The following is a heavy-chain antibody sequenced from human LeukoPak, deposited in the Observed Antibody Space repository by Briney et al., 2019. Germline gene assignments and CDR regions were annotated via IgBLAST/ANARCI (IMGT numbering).Heavy chain of an antibody. V-gene: IGHV3-23*01. Sequence: GGSLRLSCAASGFTFSNYAMSWVRQAPGKGLEWVSTLSGSGGSTYYADSVKGRFTISRDNAKNSLYLQMNSLRAEDTAVYYCARDTPYYDFWSGSVPYYYYYMDVWGKGTTVTVSS. CDR3: ARDTPYYDFWSGSVPYYYYYMDV. J-gene: IGHJ6*03. D-gene: IGHD3-3*01. CDR1: GFTFSNYA. CDR2: LSGSGGST.